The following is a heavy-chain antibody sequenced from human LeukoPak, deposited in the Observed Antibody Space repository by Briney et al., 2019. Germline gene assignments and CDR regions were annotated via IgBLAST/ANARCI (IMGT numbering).Heavy chain of an antibody. CDR3: VKDFYSYGYTFDY. J-gene: IGHJ4*02. D-gene: IGHD5-18*01. CDR1: GFTFSSYA. CDR2: ISSNGGST. V-gene: IGHV3-64D*06. Sequence: GGSLRLSCSASGFTFSSYAMHWVRQAPGEGLEYVSAISSNGGSTYYADSVKGRFTISRDNSKNTLYFQMSSLRAEDTAVYYCVKDFYSYGYTFDYWGQGTLVTVSS.